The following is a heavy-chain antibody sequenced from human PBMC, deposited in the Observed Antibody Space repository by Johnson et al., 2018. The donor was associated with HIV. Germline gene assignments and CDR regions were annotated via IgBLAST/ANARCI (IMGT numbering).Heavy chain of an antibody. V-gene: IGHV3-30-3*01. J-gene: IGHJ3*02. CDR1: GFTLSSSV. D-gene: IGHD3-16*01. CDR2: ISIDGVSK. CDR3: TTDDLGVDAFDI. Sequence: QVQLVESGGGVAQPGTSLRLSCADSGFTLSSSVMHWVRRAPGKGLEWVAAISIDGVSKYYADSVKGRFTISRDDSKNTLYLQMNSLKTEDTAVYYCTTDDLGVDAFDIWGQGTMVTVSS.